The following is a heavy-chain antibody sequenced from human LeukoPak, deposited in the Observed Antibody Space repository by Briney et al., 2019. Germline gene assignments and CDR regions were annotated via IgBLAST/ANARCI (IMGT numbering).Heavy chain of an antibody. CDR1: GGTLSTST. V-gene: IGHV1-69*13. CDR3: SRDESL. CDR2: IVPISGTA. Sequence: SVKVSCKTSGGTLSTSTITWVRQAPGQGLEWVGDIVPISGTAAYAQKFEGRVTFFADESTSTVYMDLTSLISGDTAVYYCSRDESLWGQGAMVIVS. J-gene: IGHJ3*01.